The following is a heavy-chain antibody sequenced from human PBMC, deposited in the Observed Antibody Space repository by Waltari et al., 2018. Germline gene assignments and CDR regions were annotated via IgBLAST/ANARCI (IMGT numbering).Heavy chain of an antibody. V-gene: IGHV3-7*04. Sequence: EVQLVESGGGLVQPGGSLRLSCAVPGFTFSTYSMTLVRQAPGKGLEWLANIKQDVTEKYYVDSVKGRFSISRDNGKNLLYLHMNSLRADDTAVYYCARDEMHRTTWYHFWGQGTQVTVSS. CDR1: GFTFSTYS. CDR3: ARDEMHRTTWYHF. D-gene: IGHD6-13*01. J-gene: IGHJ4*02. CDR2: IKQDVTEK.